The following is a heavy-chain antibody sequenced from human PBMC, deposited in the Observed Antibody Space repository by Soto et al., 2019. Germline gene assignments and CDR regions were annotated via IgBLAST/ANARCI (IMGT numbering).Heavy chain of an antibody. D-gene: IGHD3-10*01. V-gene: IGHV3-23*01. CDR1: GFTFSNCA. CDR3: AKDDSFYYGSGSHY. J-gene: IGHJ4*02. CDR2: ISGSGGLT. Sequence: GGSLRLSCAASGFTFSNCAMSWVRQAPGKGLEWVSAISGSGGLTYYADSVKGRFTISRDNSKNTLYLQVNSLRAEDTAVYYCAKDDSFYYGSGSHYWGQGTLVTVSS.